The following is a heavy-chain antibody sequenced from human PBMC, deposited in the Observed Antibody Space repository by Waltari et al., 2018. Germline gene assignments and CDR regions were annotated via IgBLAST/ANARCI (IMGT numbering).Heavy chain of an antibody. CDR2: IDPKAGDT. CDR1: GYRFGVFF. Sequence: QALLVQSGAEVKKTGASMKVSCKASGYRFGVFFLHWLRQAPGQAPEWMGRIDPKAGDTTYTQKFQGRLTLTRDTSISTEYMELTNLTPDDTAMYFCARVLTSRNRLWLDPWGQGSLVTVSS. J-gene: IGHJ5*02. CDR3: ARVLTSRNRLWLDP. D-gene: IGHD2-2*01. V-gene: IGHV1-2*06.